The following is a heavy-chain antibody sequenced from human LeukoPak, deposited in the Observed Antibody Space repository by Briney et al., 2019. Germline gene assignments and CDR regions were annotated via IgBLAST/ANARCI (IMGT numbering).Heavy chain of an antibody. Sequence: ASVKVSCKASGGTFSSYATSWVRQAPGQGLEWMGGIIPIFGTANYAQKFQGRVTITADESTSTAYMELSSLRSEDTAVYYCARGALAYCGGDCPFDIWGQGTMVTVSS. CDR3: ARGALAYCGGDCPFDI. J-gene: IGHJ3*02. CDR1: GGTFSSYA. D-gene: IGHD2-21*02. CDR2: IIPIFGTA. V-gene: IGHV1-69*13.